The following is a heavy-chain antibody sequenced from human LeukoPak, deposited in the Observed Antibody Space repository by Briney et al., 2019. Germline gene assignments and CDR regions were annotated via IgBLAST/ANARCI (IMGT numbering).Heavy chain of an antibody. CDR2: MYYRGST. V-gene: IGHV4-39*07. J-gene: IGHJ4*02. Sequence: SETLSLTCTVSGGSISSSSYYWGWIRQPPGKGLEWIGSMYYRGSTYHNPSLKSRVTISVDTSKNQFSLKLSSVTAADAAVYYCATTTIRLGYWGQGTLVTVSS. CDR1: GGSISSSSYY. CDR3: ATTTIRLGY. D-gene: IGHD1-26*01.